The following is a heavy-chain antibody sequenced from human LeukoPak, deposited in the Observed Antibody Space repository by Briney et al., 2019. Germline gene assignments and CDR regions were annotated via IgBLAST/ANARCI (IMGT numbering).Heavy chain of an antibody. J-gene: IGHJ4*02. CDR1: GFTFTSFW. CDR2: IKQDGSEE. Sequence: GGSLRLSCAASGFTFTSFWMSWVRLAPGKGLEWVANIKQDGSEENYVDSVKGRFTISRDNAKNSLYLQMNSLRAEDTAVYYCARDRNYYDSSGYPGDWGQGTLVTVSS. D-gene: IGHD3-22*01. CDR3: ARDRNYYDSSGYPGD. V-gene: IGHV3-7*01.